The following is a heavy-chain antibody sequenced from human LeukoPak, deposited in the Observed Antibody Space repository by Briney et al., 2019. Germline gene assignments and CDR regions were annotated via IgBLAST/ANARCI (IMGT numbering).Heavy chain of an antibody. D-gene: IGHD1-26*01. CDR1: GYTCTSCG. CDR3: ARGGGRYHVDY. J-gene: IGHJ4*02. Sequence: ASVKVSCKASGYTCTSCGISWVRQAPGQGLEWMGWINPNSGATKSAQRFQGRVTMTRDTFSSTVHIDLSRLTSDDTAMYYCARGGGRYHVDYWGQGTLVTVSS. V-gene: IGHV1-2*02. CDR2: INPNSGAT.